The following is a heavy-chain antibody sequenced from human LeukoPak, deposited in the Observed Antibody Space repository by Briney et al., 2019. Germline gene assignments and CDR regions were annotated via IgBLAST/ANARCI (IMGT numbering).Heavy chain of an antibody. Sequence: GALELFWAGSRFILTNYWIHLVRPAPGKGLVWVSHVNNDGSATSYADSVKGRFTISRDSAKNTVYLHMNSLRVEDTAVYYCTSFFETNWGQGTLVTVSS. CDR1: RFILTNYW. CDR2: VNNDGSAT. CDR3: TSFFETN. J-gene: IGHJ4*02. D-gene: IGHD2/OR15-2a*01. V-gene: IGHV3-74*01.